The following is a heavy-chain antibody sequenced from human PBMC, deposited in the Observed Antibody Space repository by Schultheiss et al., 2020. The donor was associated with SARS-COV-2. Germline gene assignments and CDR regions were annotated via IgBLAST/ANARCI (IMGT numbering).Heavy chain of an antibody. Sequence: GESLKISCAASGFTFRRYGMHWVRQAPGKGLEWVAVISYDGSNKYYADSVKGRFTISRDNSKNTLYLQMNSLRAEDTAVYYCARQKFGAMAPFDYWGQGTLVTVSS. D-gene: IGHD5-18*01. V-gene: IGHV3-30*03. CDR1: GFTFRRYG. CDR3: ARQKFGAMAPFDY. J-gene: IGHJ4*02. CDR2: ISYDGSNK.